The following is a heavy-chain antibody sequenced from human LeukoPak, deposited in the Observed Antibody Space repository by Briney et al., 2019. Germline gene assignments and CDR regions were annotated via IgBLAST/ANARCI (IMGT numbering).Heavy chain of an antibody. D-gene: IGHD2-2*01. CDR2: ISGSGGST. CDR3: AKDVALSGGGGYQLLWPEFDY. J-gene: IGHJ4*02. Sequence: GGSLRLSCAASGFTFSSYAMSWVRQAPGKGLEWVSAISGSGGSTYYADSVKGRFTISRDNSKNTLYLQMNSLRAEDTAVYYCAKDVALSGGGGYQLLWPEFDYWGQGTLVTVSS. V-gene: IGHV3-23*01. CDR1: GFTFSSYA.